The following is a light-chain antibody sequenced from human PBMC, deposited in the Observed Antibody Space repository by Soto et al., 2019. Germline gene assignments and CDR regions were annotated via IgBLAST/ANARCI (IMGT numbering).Light chain of an antibody. Sequence: EIVMTQSPVTLSVSPGERATLSCRASQSVSSNLSWYQHRPGLAPRLLIHDASSRATGIPDRFSGTKSGTDFTLTIRRLEPEDAAVYYCQQYGSSPITFGQGTRLEIK. V-gene: IGKV3D-20*01. CDR2: DAS. J-gene: IGKJ5*01. CDR3: QQYGSSPIT. CDR1: QSVSSN.